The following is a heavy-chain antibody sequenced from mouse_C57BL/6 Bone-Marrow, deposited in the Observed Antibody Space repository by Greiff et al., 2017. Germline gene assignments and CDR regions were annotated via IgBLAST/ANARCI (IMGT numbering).Heavy chain of an antibody. J-gene: IGHJ3*01. V-gene: IGHV5-9-1*02. D-gene: IGHD2-4*01. CDR3: TRDQGDYDYDWFAY. CDR1: GFTFSSYA. Sequence: EVHLVESGEGLVKPGGSLKLSCAASGFTFSSYAMSWVRQTPEKRLEWVAYISSGGDYIYYADTVKGRFTISRDNARNTLYLQMSSLKSEDTAMYYCTRDQGDYDYDWFAYWGQGTLVTVSA. CDR2: ISSGGDYI.